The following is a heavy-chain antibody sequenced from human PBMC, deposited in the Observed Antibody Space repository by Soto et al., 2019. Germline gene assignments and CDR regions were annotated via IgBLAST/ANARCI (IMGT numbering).Heavy chain of an antibody. CDR2: SNHSGGT. V-gene: IGHV4-34*01. CDR3: ARLPLRYCSGGSCMSTTDY. D-gene: IGHD2-15*01. J-gene: IGHJ4*02. CDR1: GGSFSGYY. Sequence: QVQLQQWGAGLLKPSETLSLTCAVYGGSFSGYYWSWIRQPPGKGLEWIGESNHSGGTNYNPSLKIRFTVSVDTSKNQFSLKLSSVTAADAAVYYCARLPLRYCSGGSCMSTTDYWGQGTLVTVSS.